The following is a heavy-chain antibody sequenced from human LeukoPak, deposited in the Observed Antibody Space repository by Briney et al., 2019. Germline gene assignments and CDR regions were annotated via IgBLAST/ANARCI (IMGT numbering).Heavy chain of an antibody. Sequence: PSQTLSLTCTVSGGSISSGGYYWSWIRQHPGKGLEWIGYIYYSGSTYYNPSLKSRVTISVETSKKQFSLRLSSVTAADTAVYYCARDVGYSYGYPYYFDYWGQGTLVTVSS. CDR2: IYYSGST. CDR1: GGSISSGGYY. J-gene: IGHJ4*02. CDR3: ARDVGYSYGYPYYFDY. D-gene: IGHD5-18*01. V-gene: IGHV4-31*03.